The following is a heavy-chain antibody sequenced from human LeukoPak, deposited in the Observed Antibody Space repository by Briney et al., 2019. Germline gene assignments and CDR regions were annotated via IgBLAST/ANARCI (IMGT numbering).Heavy chain of an antibody. J-gene: IGHJ4*02. V-gene: IGHV5-51*01. Sequence: GESLKISCKGSGYIFTSYWIGWVRQMPGKGLEWTGIIYPGDSDTRYSPSFQGQVTISADKSISTAYLQWSSLKASDTAMYYCARLFLPYYYDSSGYYEFDYWGQGTLVTVSS. CDR2: IYPGDSDT. D-gene: IGHD3-22*01. CDR1: GYIFTSYW. CDR3: ARLFLPYYYDSSGYYEFDY.